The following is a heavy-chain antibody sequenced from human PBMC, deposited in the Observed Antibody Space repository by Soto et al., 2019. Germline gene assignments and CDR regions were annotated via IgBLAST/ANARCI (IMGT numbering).Heavy chain of an antibody. CDR2: IYYSGST. CDR3: ARAVRCSSTSCYAGGVEYFQH. J-gene: IGHJ1*01. CDR1: GGSISSYY. D-gene: IGHD2-2*01. V-gene: IGHV4-59*01. Sequence: SESLSLTCTVSGGSISSYYWSWIRQPPGKGLEWIGYIYYSGSTNYNPSLKSRVTISVDTSKNQFSLKLSSVTAADTAVYYCARAVRCSSTSCYAGGVEYFQHWGQGTLVNVSS.